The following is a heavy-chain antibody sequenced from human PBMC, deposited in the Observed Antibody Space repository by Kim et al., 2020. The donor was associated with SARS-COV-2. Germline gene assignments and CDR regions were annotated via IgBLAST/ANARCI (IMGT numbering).Heavy chain of an antibody. CDR1: GFMFSTYW. J-gene: IGHJ4*02. D-gene: IGHD6-13*01. V-gene: IGHV3-7*01. CDR3: ARAPATGTCDY. Sequence: GGSLRLSCAASGFMFSTYWMSWVRQAPGKGLEWVAKINRDGSEKYYVDSVMGRFTISRDNAKNSLFLQMNILRPGDTAVYYCARAPATGTCDYWGQGTLVTVSS. CDR2: INRDGSEK.